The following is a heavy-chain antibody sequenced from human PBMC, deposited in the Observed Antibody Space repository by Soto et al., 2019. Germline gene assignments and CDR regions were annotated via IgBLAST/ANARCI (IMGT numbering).Heavy chain of an antibody. V-gene: IGHV1-3*01. CDR1: GYTFTSYA. J-gene: IGHJ6*02. D-gene: IGHD2-2*01. CDR2: INAGNGNT. CDR3: ASGKDIAVVPAAGPHAEYYYYGMDV. Sequence: ASVKVSCKASGYTFTSYARHWVRQAPGQGLEWMGWINAGNGNTKYSQKFQGRVTITRDTSASTAYMELSSLRSEDTAVYYCASGKDIAVVPAAGPHAEYYYYGMDVWGQGTTVTVSS.